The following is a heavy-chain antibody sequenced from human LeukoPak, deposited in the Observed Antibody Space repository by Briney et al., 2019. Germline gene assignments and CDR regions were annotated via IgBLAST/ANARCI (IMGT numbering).Heavy chain of an antibody. V-gene: IGHV3-21*01. J-gene: IGHJ4*02. CDR1: GFTFSSYS. D-gene: IGHD1-14*01. CDR2: ISSSSSYI. CDR3: ARDRRSNRGGWPVDY. Sequence: GGSLRLSCAASGFTFSSYSMNWVRQAPGKGLEWVSSISSSSSYIYYADSVKGRFTVSRDNAKNSLYLQMNSLRAEDTAVYYCARDRRSNRGGWPVDYWGQGTLVTVSS.